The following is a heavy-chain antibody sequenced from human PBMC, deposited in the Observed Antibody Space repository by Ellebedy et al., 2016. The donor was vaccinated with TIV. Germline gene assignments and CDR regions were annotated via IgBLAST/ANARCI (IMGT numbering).Heavy chain of an antibody. CDR2: ISGSGGVR. J-gene: IGHJ4*02. CDR1: GFMFNTYA. D-gene: IGHD3-10*01. CDR3: ARLRYFGSGSYSDY. Sequence: PGGSLRLSCAASGFMFNTYAMSWVRQAPGRGLEWVSTISGSGGVRYYTNSVKGRFTISRDNSKNTLYLQMNSLKAGDKAIDYCARLRYFGSGSYSDYWGQGTLVTVSS. V-gene: IGHV3-23*01.